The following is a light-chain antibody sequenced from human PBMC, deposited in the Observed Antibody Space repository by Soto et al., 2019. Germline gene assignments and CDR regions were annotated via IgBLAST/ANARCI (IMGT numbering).Light chain of an antibody. Sequence: CALTQPASVSGSPGQSITISCTGTSSDIGAYNFVSWYQQHPGKAPKLMLYDVNIRPSGVSNRFSGSKSGNTASLTISGLQAADEADYYCTSWTTSTTMIFGGGTKVTVL. V-gene: IGLV2-14*03. CDR2: DVN. J-gene: IGLJ2*01. CDR3: TSWTTSTTMI. CDR1: SSDIGAYNF.